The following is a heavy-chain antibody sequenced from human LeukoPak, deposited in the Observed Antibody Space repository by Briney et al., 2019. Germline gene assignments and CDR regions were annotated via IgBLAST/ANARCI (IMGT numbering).Heavy chain of an antibody. D-gene: IGHD3-22*01. CDR1: GGSISSYY. CDR3: ASSMIAGTGAFDI. V-gene: IGHV4-4*07. CDR2: IYTRGST. Sequence: SETLSLTCTVSGGSISSYYWGWIRQPAGKGLEGTGRIYTRGSTNYNPSLKSRVTMSVDTSKNQFSLKLSSVTAADTAVYYCASSMIAGTGAFDIWGQGTMVTVSS. J-gene: IGHJ3*02.